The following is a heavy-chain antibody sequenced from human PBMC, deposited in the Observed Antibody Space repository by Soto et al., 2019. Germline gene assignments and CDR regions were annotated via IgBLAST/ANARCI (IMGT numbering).Heavy chain of an antibody. CDR3: AQDLRYSGGSDYYHYGMDV. J-gene: IGHJ6*02. V-gene: IGHV3-43*01. D-gene: IGHD1-26*01. Sequence: EVRLVESGGVVVQPGGSLRLSCAASGFTFDDFAMHWVRQVPGKGLEWVSIITWDGHKTYYADSVKGRFTISRDKNKNSLFLQMTSLTSEDTALYYCAQDLRYSGGSDYYHYGMDVWGQGTTVTVSS. CDR1: GFTFDDFA. CDR2: ITWDGHKT.